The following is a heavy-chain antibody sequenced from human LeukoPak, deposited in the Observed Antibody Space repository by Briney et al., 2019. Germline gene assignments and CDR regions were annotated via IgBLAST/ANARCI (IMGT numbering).Heavy chain of an antibody. CDR1: GYTFTDYY. J-gene: IGHJ4*02. V-gene: IGHV1-2*04. CDR2: INPNSGGT. D-gene: IGHD2-2*01. CDR3: ARANFLYCSSTSCLFDY. Sequence: ALVKVSCKASGYTFTDYYMHWVRLAPGQGLEWMGWINPNSGGTNYVQKFQGWVTITRDTSINTAYMELSRQTSDDTAVYYCARANFLYCSSTSCLFDYWGQGTLVTVSS.